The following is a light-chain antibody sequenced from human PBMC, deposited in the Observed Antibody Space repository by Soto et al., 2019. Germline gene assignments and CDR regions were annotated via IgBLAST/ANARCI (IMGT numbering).Light chain of an antibody. CDR3: AAWDDGLGV. CDR1: SSNIGSNY. CDR2: RDN. Sequence: QSVLTQPPSASGTPGQRVTISCSGSSSNIGSNYVYWYQHLPGTAPELLIYRDNQRPSGVPDRFSGSKSGTSASLAISGLRSEDEADYYCAAWDDGLGVFGGGTKLTVL. V-gene: IGLV1-47*01. J-gene: IGLJ3*02.